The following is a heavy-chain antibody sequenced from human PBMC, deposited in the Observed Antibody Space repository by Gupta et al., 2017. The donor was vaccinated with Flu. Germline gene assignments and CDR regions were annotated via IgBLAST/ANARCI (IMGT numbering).Heavy chain of an antibody. J-gene: IGHJ4*02. D-gene: IGHD2-21*02. CDR3: AKSLVTLFGNRFDS. Sequence: ARTGVRQAPGKGLEWISSISGNGSDIYFADALKGRFTIYRDNSKKTVFLTMDSLRVEETAVYFCAKSLVTLFGNRFDSWGQGVLVAGSS. CDR1: A. CDR2: ISGNGSDI. V-gene: IGHV3-23*01.